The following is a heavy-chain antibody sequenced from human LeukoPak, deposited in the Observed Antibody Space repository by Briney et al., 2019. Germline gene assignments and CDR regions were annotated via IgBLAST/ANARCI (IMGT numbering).Heavy chain of an antibody. V-gene: IGHV3-7*01. Sequence: GGSVRLSCAASGFTFSSYWMSWVRQAPGKGLEWVANIKQDGSEKYYVDSVKGRFTISRDNAKNSLYLQMNSLRAEDTAVYYCARDGDASWFDPWGQGTLVTVSS. J-gene: IGHJ5*02. CDR3: ARDGDASWFDP. CDR1: GFTFSSYW. D-gene: IGHD7-27*01. CDR2: IKQDGSEK.